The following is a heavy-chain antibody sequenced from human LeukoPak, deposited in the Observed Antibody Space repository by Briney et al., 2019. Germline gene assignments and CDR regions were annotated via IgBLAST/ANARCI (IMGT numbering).Heavy chain of an antibody. CDR2: IYYSGST. D-gene: IGHD4-11*01. CDR1: GGSLSSSSYY. CDR3: ASYKPFYSNFDY. Sequence: SETLSLTCTVSGGSLSSSSYYWGWIRQPPGKGLEWIGSIYYSGSTYYNPSLKSRVTISVDTSKNQFSLKLSSVTAADTAVYYCASYKPFYSNFDYWGQGTLVTVSS. V-gene: IGHV4-39*01. J-gene: IGHJ4*02.